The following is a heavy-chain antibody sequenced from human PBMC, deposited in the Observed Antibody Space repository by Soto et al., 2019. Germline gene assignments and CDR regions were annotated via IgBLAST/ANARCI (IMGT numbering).Heavy chain of an antibody. CDR2: INAGRGKT. Sequence: QGQLVQSGAEVKKPGASVKVSCGTSGFSFTSYSFHWVRQAPAQGLQWMGWINAGRGKTKYSQQFQGRVTFTWDTSANTVYMELSRLTSGDTSVFYCARWIDNGYFDYWGQGTLVTVSA. CDR1: GFSFTSYS. V-gene: IGHV1-3*01. CDR3: ARWIDNGYFDY. J-gene: IGHJ4*02. D-gene: IGHD4-17*01.